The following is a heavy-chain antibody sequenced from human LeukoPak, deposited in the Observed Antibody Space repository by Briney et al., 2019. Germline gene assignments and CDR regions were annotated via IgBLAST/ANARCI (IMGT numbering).Heavy chain of an antibody. V-gene: IGHV1-18*01. CDR3: ARDQYDHVWGSYRPYFDY. Sequence: ASVKVSCKASGGTFSSYAISWVRQAPGQGLEWMGSISPYTGNTKYAERLQGRVIMTTDTSTRTAYMELRSLKSDDTAVFYCARDQYDHVWGSYRPYFDYWGRGTLITVSS. D-gene: IGHD3-16*02. CDR2: ISPYTGNT. J-gene: IGHJ4*02. CDR1: GGTFSSYA.